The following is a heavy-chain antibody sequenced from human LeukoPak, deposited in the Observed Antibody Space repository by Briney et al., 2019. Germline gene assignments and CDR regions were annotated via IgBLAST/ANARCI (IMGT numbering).Heavy chain of an antibody. D-gene: IGHD3-10*01. CDR3: IRGNPQQGSEDY. V-gene: IGHV4-39*07. CDR1: GASISSGSYY. J-gene: IGHJ4*02. CDR2: IYYSGST. Sequence: SETLSLTCTVSGASISSGSYYWGWIRQPPGKGLEWIGTIYYSGSTYHNPSLKSRLTISVDTSRNQFSLRLSSVTAADTAVYYCIRGNPQQGSEDYWGQGTLVTVSS.